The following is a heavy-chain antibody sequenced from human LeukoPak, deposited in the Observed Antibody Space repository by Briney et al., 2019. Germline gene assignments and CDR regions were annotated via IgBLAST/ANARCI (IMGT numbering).Heavy chain of an antibody. J-gene: IGHJ4*02. CDR3: ARSLPYGTTWYGRSDF. V-gene: IGHV3-21*04. CDR1: GFSFTYYN. CDR2: ISGSGNYI. Sequence: GGSLRLSCADSGFSFTYYNLNWVRKTPGKGLEWVSSISGSGNYIHYADSVKGRFTISRDNAMNSLYLQMNSLRAEDTAIYYCARSLPYGTTWYGRSDFWGQGTLVTVSS. D-gene: IGHD6-13*01.